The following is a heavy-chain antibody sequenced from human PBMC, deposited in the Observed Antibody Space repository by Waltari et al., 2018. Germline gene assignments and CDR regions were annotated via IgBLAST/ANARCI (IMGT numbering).Heavy chain of an antibody. Sequence: QVQLQESGPGLVKPSETLSLTCTVSAYSISSGYYWGWIRQPPGKGLEWIGSIYHSGSTYDNPSLKSRVTISVDASKNQFSLKLTSVTAADTAVYYCASGVSNYWGQGTLVTVSS. CDR3: ASGVSNY. CDR2: IYHSGST. D-gene: IGHD3-10*01. J-gene: IGHJ4*02. CDR1: AYSISSGYY. V-gene: IGHV4-38-2*02.